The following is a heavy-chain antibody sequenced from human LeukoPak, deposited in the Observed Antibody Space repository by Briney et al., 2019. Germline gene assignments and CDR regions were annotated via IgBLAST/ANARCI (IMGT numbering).Heavy chain of an antibody. CDR1: GFTFSSYS. CDR2: ISSSSSYI. V-gene: IGHV3-21*01. J-gene: IGHJ4*02. Sequence: PGGSLRLSCAASGFTFSSYSMNWVRQAPGKGLEWVSSISSSSSYIYYADSVKGRFTISRDNAKNSLYVQMNSLRAEDTAVYYCARLGDCSSTSCNYWGQGTLVTVSS. CDR3: ARLGDCSSTSCNY. D-gene: IGHD2-2*01.